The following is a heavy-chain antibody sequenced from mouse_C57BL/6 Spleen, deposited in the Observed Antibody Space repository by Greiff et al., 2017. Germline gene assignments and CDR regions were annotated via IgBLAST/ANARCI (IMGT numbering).Heavy chain of an antibody. V-gene: IGHV5-4*01. J-gene: IGHJ4*01. CDR3: ARDRGSSYNYAMDY. CDR1: GFTFSSYA. D-gene: IGHD1-1*01. Sequence: EVNVVESGGGLVKPGGSLKLSCAASGFTFSSYAMSWVRQTPEKRLEWVATISDGGSYTYYPDNVKGRFTISRDNAKNNLYLQMSHLKSEDTAMYYCARDRGSSYNYAMDYWGQGTSVTVSS. CDR2: ISDGGSYT.